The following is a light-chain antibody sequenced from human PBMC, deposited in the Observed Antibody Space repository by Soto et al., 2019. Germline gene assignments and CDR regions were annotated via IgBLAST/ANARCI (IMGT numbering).Light chain of an antibody. CDR1: QHISSF. V-gene: IGKV1-8*01. CDR3: QQYYSYPRT. J-gene: IGKJ1*01. Sequence: AIRVTQSPSSISASPGDRVTITCRASQHISSFLAWYQQRPGKAPNLLLYASSSLQSGVPSRFSGSGSGTDFTLTISNLQSEDCGTYYCQQYYSYPRTFGQGTKVEIK. CDR2: ASS.